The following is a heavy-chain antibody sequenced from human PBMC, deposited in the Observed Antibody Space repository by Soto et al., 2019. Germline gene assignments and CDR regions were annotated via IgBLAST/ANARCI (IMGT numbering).Heavy chain of an antibody. CDR1: GFTFSSYG. J-gene: IGHJ4*02. Sequence: GGSLSLSCAASGFTFSSYGMHWVRQAPGKGLEWVAVISYDGSNKYYADSVKGRFTISRDNSKKTLYLQMNSLRAEDTAVYYCAVTYDFWSGYFHYWGQGTLVTVSS. CDR3: AVTYDFWSGYFHY. D-gene: IGHD3-3*01. V-gene: IGHV3-30*03. CDR2: ISYDGSNK.